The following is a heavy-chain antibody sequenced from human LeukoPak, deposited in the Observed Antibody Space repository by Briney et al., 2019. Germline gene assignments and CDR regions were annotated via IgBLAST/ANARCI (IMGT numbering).Heavy chain of an antibody. CDR3: ARESRGYDILTGKYHRGYYSYYMDV. Sequence: GGSLRLSCAASGFTFSSYAMHWVRQAPGKGLEWVAVISYDGSNKKYADSVKGRFTISRDNAKKSLYLQMNSLRAEDTAVYYCARESRGYDILTGKYHRGYYSYYMDVWGKGTTVTVSS. J-gene: IGHJ6*03. CDR2: ISYDGSNK. V-gene: IGHV3-30*04. CDR1: GFTFSSYA. D-gene: IGHD3-9*01.